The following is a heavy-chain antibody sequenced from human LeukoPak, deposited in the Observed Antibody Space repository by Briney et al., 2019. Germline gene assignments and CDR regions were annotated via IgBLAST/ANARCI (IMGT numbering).Heavy chain of an antibody. D-gene: IGHD3-9*01. V-gene: IGHV4-39*01. Sequence: SETLSLTCTVSGGSISSSSYYWGWIRQPPGKGLEWIGSIYYSGSTYYNPSLKSRVTISVDTSKNQFSLKLSSVTAADTAVYYCARRYFDYNWFDPWGQGTLVTVSS. CDR1: GGSISSSSYY. CDR2: IYYSGST. CDR3: ARRYFDYNWFDP. J-gene: IGHJ5*02.